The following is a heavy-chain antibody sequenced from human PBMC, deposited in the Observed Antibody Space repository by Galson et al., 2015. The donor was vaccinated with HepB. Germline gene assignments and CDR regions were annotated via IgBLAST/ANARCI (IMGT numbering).Heavy chain of an antibody. Sequence: SLRLSCAASGFTFSSYGMHWVRQAPGKGLEWVAFIRYDGSNKYYADSVEGRFTISRDNSKNTLYLQMNSLRAEDTAVYYCAKDVWQLWNEGVDYWGQGTLVTVSS. D-gene: IGHD5-18*01. CDR1: GFTFSSYG. CDR2: IRYDGSNK. V-gene: IGHV3-30*02. J-gene: IGHJ4*02. CDR3: AKDVWQLWNEGVDY.